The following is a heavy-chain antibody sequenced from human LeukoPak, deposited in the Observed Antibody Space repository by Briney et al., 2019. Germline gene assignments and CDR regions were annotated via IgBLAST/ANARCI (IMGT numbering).Heavy chain of an antibody. V-gene: IGHV3-66*01. CDR1: GFTVSSNY. CDR2: IYSGGST. CDR3: ARFNCYDSSGHFDY. D-gene: IGHD3-22*01. J-gene: IGHJ4*02. Sequence: GGSLRLSCAASGFTVSSNYMNWVRQAPGKGLEWVSVIYSGGSTYYTDSVKGRFTISRDNSKNTLYLQMNSLRVEDTAVYYCARFNCYDSSGHFDYWGQGTLVTVSS.